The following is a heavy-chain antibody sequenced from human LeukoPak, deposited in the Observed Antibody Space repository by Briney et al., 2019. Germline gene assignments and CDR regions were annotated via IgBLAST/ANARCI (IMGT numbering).Heavy chain of an antibody. Sequence: ASVKVSCKASGYTFTSYGISWVRQAPGQGLEWMGWISTYNGNTNYAQMLQGRITMTTDTSTSTAYMELRSLRSDDTAVYYCARGKPVYFYGPGSYLASPFDSWGQGTLSPSPQ. CDR1: GYTFTSYG. CDR3: ARGKPVYFYGPGSYLASPFDS. CDR2: ISTYNGNT. J-gene: IGHJ4*02. V-gene: IGHV1-18*01. D-gene: IGHD3-10*01.